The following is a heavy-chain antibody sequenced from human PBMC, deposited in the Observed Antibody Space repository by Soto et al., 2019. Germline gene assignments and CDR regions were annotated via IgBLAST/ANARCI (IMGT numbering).Heavy chain of an antibody. J-gene: IGHJ3*02. Sequence: EVQLVESGGGLVKPGGSPRLSCAASGFTFSSYSMNWVRQAPGKGLEWVSSISSSISYIYYADSVKGRFTISRDNAKNSVYLQMTRLRAEDTAVYYCARDLGYVSGSYYTATADAFDIWGQGTMVTVSS. CDR3: ARDLGYVSGSYYTATADAFDI. CDR1: GFTFSSYS. V-gene: IGHV3-21*01. CDR2: ISSSISYI. D-gene: IGHD3-10*01.